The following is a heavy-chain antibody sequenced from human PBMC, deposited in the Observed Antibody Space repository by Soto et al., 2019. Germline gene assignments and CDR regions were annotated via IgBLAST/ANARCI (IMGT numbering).Heavy chain of an antibody. CDR3: ARGEDYYDSSGYYWFDP. J-gene: IGHJ5*02. D-gene: IGHD3-22*01. Sequence: QVQLVQSGAEVKKPGSSVKVSCKASGGTFSSYAISWVRQAPGQGLEWMGGIIPIFGTANYAQKFQGRVTITAEESTSTAYMELSSLRSEDTAVYYCARGEDYYDSSGYYWFDPWGQGTLVTVSS. CDR1: GGTFSSYA. V-gene: IGHV1-69*01. CDR2: IIPIFGTA.